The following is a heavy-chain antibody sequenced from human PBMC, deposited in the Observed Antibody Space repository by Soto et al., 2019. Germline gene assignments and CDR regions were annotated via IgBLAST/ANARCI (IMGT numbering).Heavy chain of an antibody. CDR2: INPNGGVT. Sequence: QVQLVQSGAEVRKPGASVTVSCRSSGDSFNDYYIHWVRQAPGQGFEWMGWINPNGGVTKYAQKFQGWVSMTRETSITTVYMQLSRLRSDDTAVYYCARESGGATATLDYYYFYMDVWGTGTTVTVSS. V-gene: IGHV1-2*04. CDR3: ARESGGATATLDYYYFYMDV. D-gene: IGHD5-12*01. J-gene: IGHJ6*03. CDR1: GDSFNDYY.